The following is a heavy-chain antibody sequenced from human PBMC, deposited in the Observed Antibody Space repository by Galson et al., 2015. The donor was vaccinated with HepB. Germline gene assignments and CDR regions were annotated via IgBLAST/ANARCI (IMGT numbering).Heavy chain of an antibody. CDR3: ARGGSVLRFLEWLSSGDYYMDV. D-gene: IGHD3-3*01. J-gene: IGHJ6*03. Sequence: SVKVSCKASGYTFTSYGISWVRQAPGRGLEWMGWISAYNGNTNYAQKLQGRVTMTTDTSTSTAYMELRSLRSDDTAVYYCARGGSVLRFLEWLSSGDYYMDVWGKGTTVTVSS. CDR1: GYTFTSYG. CDR2: ISAYNGNT. V-gene: IGHV1-18*01.